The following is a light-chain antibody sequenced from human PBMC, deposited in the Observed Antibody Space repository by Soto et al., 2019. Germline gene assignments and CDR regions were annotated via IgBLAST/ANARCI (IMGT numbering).Light chain of an antibody. CDR3: QAWDSSTNYV. J-gene: IGLJ1*01. Sequence: SYELTQPPSVSVSPGQTASITCSGDKLGDKYACWYQQKPGQSPVLVIYQDSKLPSGIPERFSGSTSGNTATLTISGTQAMDEADYYCQAWDSSTNYVFGTGTKVTVL. CDR1: KLGDKY. V-gene: IGLV3-1*01. CDR2: QDS.